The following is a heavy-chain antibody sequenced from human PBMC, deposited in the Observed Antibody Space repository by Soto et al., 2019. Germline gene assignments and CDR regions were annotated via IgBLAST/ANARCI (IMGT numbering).Heavy chain of an antibody. V-gene: IGHV5-10-1*01. CDR1: GYSFAGYW. J-gene: IGHJ4*02. D-gene: IGHD3-22*01. Sequence: GESLKISCKGSGYSFAGYWITWVRQKPGKGLEWMGRIDPSNSQTYYSPSFRGHVTISVTKSITTVFLQWSSLRASYTAMYYCARQIYDSDTGPNFQYYFDSWGQGTPVTVSS. CDR3: ARQIYDSDTGPNFQYYFDS. CDR2: IDPSNSQT.